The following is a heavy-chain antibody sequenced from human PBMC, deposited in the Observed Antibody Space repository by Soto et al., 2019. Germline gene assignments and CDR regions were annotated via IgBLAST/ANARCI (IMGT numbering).Heavy chain of an antibody. Sequence: EVQLVESGGGLVQPGGSLRISCAASGFTFSSYSMNWVRQAPGKGLEWISYISSSTSTTYHADSVKGRFTISRDNANNSLYLQMNSMIAEDTAVYYCARDAYGDYLFDYWGQGTLVTVSS. D-gene: IGHD4-17*01. J-gene: IGHJ4*02. CDR3: ARDAYGDYLFDY. V-gene: IGHV3-48*01. CDR2: ISSSTSTT. CDR1: GFTFSSYS.